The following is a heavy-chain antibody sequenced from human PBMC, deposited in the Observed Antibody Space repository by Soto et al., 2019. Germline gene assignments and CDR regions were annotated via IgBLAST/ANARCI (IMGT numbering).Heavy chain of an antibody. D-gene: IGHD2-2*01. V-gene: IGHV1-8*01. CDR1: GYTFTSYD. Sequence: ASVKVSCNASGYTFTSYDINWVRQATGQGLEWMGWMNPNSGNTGYAQKFQGRVTMTRNTSISTAYMELSSLRSEDTAVYYCARGYCSSTSRYRRDYYMDVWGKGTTVTVSS. CDR2: MNPNSGNT. CDR3: ARGYCSSTSRYRRDYYMDV. J-gene: IGHJ6*03.